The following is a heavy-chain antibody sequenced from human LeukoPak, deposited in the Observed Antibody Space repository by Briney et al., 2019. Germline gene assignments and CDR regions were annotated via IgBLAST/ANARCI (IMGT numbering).Heavy chain of an antibody. V-gene: IGHV1-2*02. D-gene: IGHD1-1*01. J-gene: IGHJ4*02. Sequence: ASVTVSFKASGYTFPANYMHWVRQAPGQGLEWMGWINPNSGGSNCAQKFQGRVTMTRETSISTAYMELSRLSSDDTAVYYCARVMERAFDYWGQGTLVTVSS. CDR3: ARVMERAFDY. CDR2: INPNSGGS. CDR1: GYTFPANY.